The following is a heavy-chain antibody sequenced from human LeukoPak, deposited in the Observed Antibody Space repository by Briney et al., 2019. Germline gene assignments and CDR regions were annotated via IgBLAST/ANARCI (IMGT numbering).Heavy chain of an antibody. CDR3: AKDQQGSSIDDAFDI. CDR1: GFTFINYA. D-gene: IGHD1-26*01. Sequence: GGSLRLSCAASGFTFINYAMNWVRQAPGKGLEWGSGISGGGGHTYYADSVKGRFTISRDNSKNTLYLQMNSLRAEDTAFYYCAKDQQGSSIDDAFDIWGQGTMVTVSS. CDR2: ISGGGGHT. J-gene: IGHJ3*02. V-gene: IGHV3-23*01.